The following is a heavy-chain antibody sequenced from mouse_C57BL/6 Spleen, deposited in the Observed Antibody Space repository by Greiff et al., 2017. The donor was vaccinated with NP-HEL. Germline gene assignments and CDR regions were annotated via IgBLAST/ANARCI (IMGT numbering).Heavy chain of an antibody. CDR2: IYPNSGGT. J-gene: IGHJ2*01. CDR3: AREGKERQLRLQNFDY. Sequence: QVQLQQPGAELVKPGASVKLSCKASGYTFTSYWMHWVKQRPGRGLEWIGRIYPNSGGTKYNEKFKSKATLTVDKPSSTAYMQLSSLTSEDSAVYYCAREGKERQLRLQNFDYWGQGTTLTVSS. D-gene: IGHD3-2*02. V-gene: IGHV1-72*01. CDR1: GYTFTSYW.